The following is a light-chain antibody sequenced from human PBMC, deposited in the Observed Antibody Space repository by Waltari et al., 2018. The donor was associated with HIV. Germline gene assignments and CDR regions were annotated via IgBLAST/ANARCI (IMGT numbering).Light chain of an antibody. CDR3: SSYTANSRI. CDR2: DVS. Sequence: QSALTQPPSVSGSLGQSITIPCTGTSSDVGGHNPVSWYQQHPGKAPKLLISDVSHRPSGVSNRFSGSKSSNTASLTISGLQAEDEADYYCSSYTANSRIFGGGTRLTVL. CDR1: SSDVGGHNP. J-gene: IGLJ2*01. V-gene: IGLV2-14*03.